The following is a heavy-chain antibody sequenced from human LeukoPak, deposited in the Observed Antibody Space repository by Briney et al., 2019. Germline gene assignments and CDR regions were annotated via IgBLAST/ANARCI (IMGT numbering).Heavy chain of an antibody. CDR3: ARDKAAVADY. V-gene: IGHV3-21*01. CDR2: ISNSSSYI. CDR1: GFTFSSYS. Sequence: GGSLRLSCAASGFTFSSYSMNWVRQAPGKGLEWVSSISNSSSYIYYADSVKGRFTISRDNAKNSLYLQMNSLRAEDTAVYYCARDKAAVADYWGQGTLVTVSS. J-gene: IGHJ4*02. D-gene: IGHD6-19*01.